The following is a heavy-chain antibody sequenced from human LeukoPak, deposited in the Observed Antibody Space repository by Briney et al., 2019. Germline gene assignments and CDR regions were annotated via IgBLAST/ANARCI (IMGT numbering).Heavy chain of an antibody. Sequence: PGGSLRLSRAASGFTFSSYGMHWVRQAPGKGLEWVSTMSGGGGATYHADSVKGRFTISRDNSKSTLYLQMNSLRAEDTAVYYCAKGYCSSTSCYTPLDHWGQGTLVSVSS. CDR1: GFTFSSYG. J-gene: IGHJ4*02. D-gene: IGHD2-2*02. CDR3: AKGYCSSTSCYTPLDH. V-gene: IGHV3-23*01. CDR2: MSGGGGAT.